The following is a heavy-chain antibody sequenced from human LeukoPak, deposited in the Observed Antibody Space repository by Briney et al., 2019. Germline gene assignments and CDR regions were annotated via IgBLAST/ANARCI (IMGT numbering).Heavy chain of an antibody. V-gene: IGHV3-9*01. CDR3: AKDTNYGDYSYGMDV. CDR2: ISWNSGSI. J-gene: IGHJ6*02. Sequence: PGGSLRLSCAASGFTFDDYAMHWVRQAPGKGLEWVSGISWNSGSIGYADSVKGRFTISRDNAKNSLYLQMNSLRAEDTALYYCAKDTNYGDYSYGMDVWGQGTTVTVSS. CDR1: GFTFDDYA. D-gene: IGHD4-17*01.